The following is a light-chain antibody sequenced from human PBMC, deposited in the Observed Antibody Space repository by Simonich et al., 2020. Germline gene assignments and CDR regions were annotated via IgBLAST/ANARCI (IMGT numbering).Light chain of an antibody. J-gene: IGKJ1*01. CDR3: QQYYSTPLT. CDR1: QSILYSSNNKNY. CDR2: WAS. Sequence: DIVMTQSPDSLAVSLGERATIKCKSSQSILYSSNNKNYLAWYQQKPGQPPKLLIYWASTREAGVPDRFSGSGSGTDVTLTISSLQAEDVAVYYCQQYYSTPLTFGQGTKVEIK. V-gene: IGKV4-1*01.